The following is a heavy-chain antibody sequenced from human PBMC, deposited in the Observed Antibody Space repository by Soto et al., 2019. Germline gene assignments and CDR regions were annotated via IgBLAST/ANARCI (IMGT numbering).Heavy chain of an antibody. Sequence: GVSLRLSCAASGFTFSSCSMNWVRQAPGKGLEWVSSISSSSSYIYYADSVKGRFTISRDNAKNSLYLQMNSLRAEDTAVYYCARGPLSYRYYSDYWGKGTLVTVSS. V-gene: IGHV3-21*01. D-gene: IGHD1-26*01. J-gene: IGHJ4*02. CDR2: ISSSSSYI. CDR3: ARGPLSYRYYSDY. CDR1: GFTFSSCS.